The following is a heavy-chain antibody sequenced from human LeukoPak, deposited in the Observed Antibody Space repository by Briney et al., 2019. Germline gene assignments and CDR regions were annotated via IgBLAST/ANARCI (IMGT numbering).Heavy chain of an antibody. CDR3: ARDQFGSSWSYYYYYYYMDV. Sequence: GGSLRLSCAASGFTFSSYWMSWVRQAPGKGLEWVANIKQDGSEKYYVDSVKGRFTISRDNAKNSLYLQMNSLRAEDTAVYYCARDQFGSSWSYYYYYYYMDVWGKGTTVTVSS. CDR1: GFTFSSYW. CDR2: IKQDGSEK. J-gene: IGHJ6*03. D-gene: IGHD6-13*01. V-gene: IGHV3-7*01.